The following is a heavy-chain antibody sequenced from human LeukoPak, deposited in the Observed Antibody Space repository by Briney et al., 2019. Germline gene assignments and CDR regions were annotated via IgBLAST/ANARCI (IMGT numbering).Heavy chain of an antibody. D-gene: IGHD3-16*02. CDR1: GFTFRTYS. J-gene: IGHJ4*02. CDR3: ARGTAGYHSSYFDY. CDR2: ISSSSSSI. Sequence: GGSLRLSCAASGFTFRTYSMSWVRQTPGKGLEWVSSISSSSSSIQYADSMKGRFSISRDDAKNSLYLQMNSLSAEDTAVYYCARGTAGYHSSYFDYWGQGTLVTVSS. V-gene: IGHV3-21*01.